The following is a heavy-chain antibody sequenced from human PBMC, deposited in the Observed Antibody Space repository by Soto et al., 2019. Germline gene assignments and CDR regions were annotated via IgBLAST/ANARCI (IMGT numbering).Heavy chain of an antibody. CDR1: GGSISSYY. J-gene: IGHJ5*02. Sequence: QVQLQESGPGLVKPSETLSLTCTVSGGSISSYYWSWIRQPPGKGLEWIGYIYYSGSTNYNPSLTSRVSISVDTSKNQFSLKLSSVTAADTAVYYCARERVTMVRGVRWFDPWGQGTLVTVSS. CDR3: ARERVTMVRGVRWFDP. V-gene: IGHV4-59*01. D-gene: IGHD3-10*01. CDR2: IYYSGST.